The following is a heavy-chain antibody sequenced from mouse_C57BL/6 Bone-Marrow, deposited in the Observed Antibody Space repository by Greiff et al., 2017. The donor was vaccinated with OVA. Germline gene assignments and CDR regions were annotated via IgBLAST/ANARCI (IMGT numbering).Heavy chain of an antibody. V-gene: IGHV5-4*03. CDR1: GFNFSSYA. CDR3: ARVRWDGFDY. J-gene: IGHJ2*01. D-gene: IGHD4-1*01. Sequence: EVMVVESGGGLVKPGGSLKLSCAASGFNFSSYAMSWVRQTPEKRLEWVATISDGGSYTYYPDNVKGRFTICRDNAKNNLYLQMSHLKSEDKAMYDCARVRWDGFDYWGQGTTLTVAS. CDR2: ISDGGSYT.